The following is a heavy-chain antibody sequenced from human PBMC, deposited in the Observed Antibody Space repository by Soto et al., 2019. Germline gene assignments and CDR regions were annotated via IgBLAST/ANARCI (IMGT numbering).Heavy chain of an antibody. CDR2: IVVGSGNT. D-gene: IGHD3-10*01. CDR1: GLTLTLSV. CDR3: ARIWGVSITGTQQGKDAFDI. Sequence: SVNVSCKTSGLTLTLSVGQWVRQARGQRLEWIGWIVVGSGNTNYAQKFQERVTITRDMSTSTAYMELSRLRSDDTAVYYCARIWGVSITGTQQGKDAFDISVQGTMVTV. V-gene: IGHV1-58*01. J-gene: IGHJ3*02.